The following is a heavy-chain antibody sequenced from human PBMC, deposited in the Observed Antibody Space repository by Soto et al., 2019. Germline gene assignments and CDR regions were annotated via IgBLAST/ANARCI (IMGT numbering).Heavy chain of an antibody. V-gene: IGHV4-34*01. CDR1: GGSFSGYY. Sequence: QVQLQQWGAGLLKPSETLSLTCAVYGGSFSGYYWSWIRQPPGKGLEWIGEINHSGSTNYNPSLKCRVTISVDTAKNQFSLKLSSVHAADTAVYYCARDSRFLEWLLYSNWFDPWGQGTLVTVSS. D-gene: IGHD3-3*01. CDR2: INHSGST. CDR3: ARDSRFLEWLLYSNWFDP. J-gene: IGHJ5*02.